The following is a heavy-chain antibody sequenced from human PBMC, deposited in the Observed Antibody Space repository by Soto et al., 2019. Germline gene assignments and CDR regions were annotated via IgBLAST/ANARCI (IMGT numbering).Heavy chain of an antibody. CDR3: AKDADGLSFLEWTYYYYYYMDV. Sequence: RGSLRLSCAASGFTFSSYAMSWVRQAPGKGLEWVSAISGSGGSTYYADSVKGRFTISRDNSKNTLYLQMNSLRAEDTAVYYCAKDADGLSFLEWTYYYYYYMDVWGKGTTVTVSS. J-gene: IGHJ6*03. CDR1: GFTFSSYA. CDR2: ISGSGGST. D-gene: IGHD3-3*01. V-gene: IGHV3-23*01.